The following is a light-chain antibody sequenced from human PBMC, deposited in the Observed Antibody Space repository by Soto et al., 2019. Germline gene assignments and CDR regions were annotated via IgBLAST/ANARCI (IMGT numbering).Light chain of an antibody. J-gene: IGKJ5*01. CDR1: QNINNY. CDR2: DAS. Sequence: DIQMTQSPSSLSASVGDRVTITCQASQNINNYLNWYQQKPGRAPKLLIYDASNLEAGVPSRFRGSGSGTDFTFTIRRLKPEDIATYYCQQYENIPTFGQGTRVEIK. CDR3: QQYENIPT. V-gene: IGKV1-33*01.